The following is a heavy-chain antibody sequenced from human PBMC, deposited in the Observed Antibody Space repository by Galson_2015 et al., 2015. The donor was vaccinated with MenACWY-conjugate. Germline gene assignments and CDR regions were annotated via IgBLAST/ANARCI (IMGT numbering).Heavy chain of an antibody. CDR3: ARDNNWSFDS. J-gene: IGHJ4*02. CDR1: GFTFSNYW. CDR2: IKADGSFS. V-gene: IGHV3-74*01. D-gene: IGHD1-1*01. Sequence: SLRLSCAASGFTFSNYWMHWVRHPPGKGLEWISYIKADGSFSNYADSVKGRFTISTDNAKNMVYLQMDGLGDEDTAVYFCARDNNWSFDSWGQGTLVTVSS.